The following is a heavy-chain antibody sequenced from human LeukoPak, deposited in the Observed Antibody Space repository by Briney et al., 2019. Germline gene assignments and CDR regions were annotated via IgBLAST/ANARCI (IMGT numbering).Heavy chain of an antibody. CDR3: APLAATTDY. Sequence: PWGSLRLSCAASGFTLSSYAMSWVRQAPGKGLEWVPSISASGGGTYYADSVKGRFTISRDTSKNTLYLQMNSLRAEDTAVYYCAPLAATTDYWGQGTLVTVS. V-gene: IGHV3-23*01. D-gene: IGHD5-12*01. CDR1: GFTLSSYA. CDR2: ISASGGGT. J-gene: IGHJ4*02.